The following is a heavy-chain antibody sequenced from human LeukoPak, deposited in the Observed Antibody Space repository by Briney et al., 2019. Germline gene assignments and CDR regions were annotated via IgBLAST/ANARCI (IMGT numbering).Heavy chain of an antibody. CDR2: ITSSSRYT. Sequence: PGGSLRLSCAASVFTFSTYDMNWVRQARGKGLEWVSSITSSSRYTFYADSVKGRFTISRDNAKNSLYLQMNSLRAEDTAVYYCAKGQEWELPSYFDYWGQGTLVTVSS. J-gene: IGHJ4*02. CDR3: AKGQEWELPSYFDY. CDR1: VFTFSTYD. V-gene: IGHV3-21*04. D-gene: IGHD1-26*01.